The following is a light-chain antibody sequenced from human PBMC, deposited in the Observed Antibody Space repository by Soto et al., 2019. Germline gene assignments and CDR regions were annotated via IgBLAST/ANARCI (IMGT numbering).Light chain of an antibody. Sequence: QSVLTQPPSVSGAPGQRVTISCTGSSSNIGAGYDVHWYQQLPGTAPKLLIYDNSNRPSGVPERFSGSKSGTSASLAITGLKAEDEADYYCQSSDSSLSGAVFGGGTQLTVL. J-gene: IGLJ7*01. CDR3: QSSDSSLSGAV. CDR2: DNS. CDR1: SSNIGAGYD. V-gene: IGLV1-40*01.